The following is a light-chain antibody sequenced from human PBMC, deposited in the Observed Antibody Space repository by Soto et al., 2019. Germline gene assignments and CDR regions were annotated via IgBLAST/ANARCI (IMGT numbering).Light chain of an antibody. CDR2: GAS. V-gene: IGKV3-20*01. J-gene: IGKJ1*01. CDR3: QQYGRSPWT. CDR1: QSVSSSY. Sequence: ENVFAPSPAPPSFSPGERVTLSFRASQSVSSSYLAWYQQKPGQAPRLLFYGASSRATGIPDRFSGSGSGTDFILTISRLEPDDFAVYYCQQYGRSPWTFGQGTKVDIK.